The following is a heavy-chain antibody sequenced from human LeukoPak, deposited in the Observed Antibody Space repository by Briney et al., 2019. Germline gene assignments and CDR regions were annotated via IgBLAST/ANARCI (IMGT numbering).Heavy chain of an antibody. CDR3: ARVWSSGYTKDY. CDR1: GFTFSSYG. V-gene: IGHV3-48*04. Sequence: GGSLRLSCAASGFTFSSYGMNWVRQAPGKGLEWVSYISSSGSTIYYADSVKGRFTISRDNAKNSVYLQMNSLRAEDTAVYYCARVWSSGYTKDYWGQGTLVTVSS. J-gene: IGHJ4*02. CDR2: ISSSGSTI. D-gene: IGHD3-22*01.